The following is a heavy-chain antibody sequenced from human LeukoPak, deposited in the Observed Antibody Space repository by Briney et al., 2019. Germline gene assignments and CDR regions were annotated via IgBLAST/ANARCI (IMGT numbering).Heavy chain of an antibody. V-gene: IGHV1-2*02. CDR3: ARETSIVGASDY. Sequence: ASVKVSCKASGYTFTDYFLHWVRQAPGQGLEWMGWINPNSGGTNYAQKFQGRVTMTRDTSISTAYMDLSRLRSDDTAVYYCARETSIVGASDYWGQGTLVTVSS. CDR2: INPNSGGT. J-gene: IGHJ4*02. CDR1: GYTFTDYF. D-gene: IGHD1-26*01.